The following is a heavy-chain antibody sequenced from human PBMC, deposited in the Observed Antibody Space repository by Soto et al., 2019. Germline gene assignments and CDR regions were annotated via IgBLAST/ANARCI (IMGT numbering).Heavy chain of an antibody. Sequence: QVQLVQSGAEVKKPGASVKVSCKASGYTFTSYGISWVRQAPGQGLEWMGWISAYNGNTNYAQKLQGRVTMTTDTATSTAYMELRSLRSDDTAVYYCARAGSRGYDYVYYYYYMDVWGKGTTVTVSS. J-gene: IGHJ6*03. CDR1: GYTFTSYG. CDR2: ISAYNGNT. D-gene: IGHD5-12*01. CDR3: ARAGSRGYDYVYYYYYMDV. V-gene: IGHV1-18*01.